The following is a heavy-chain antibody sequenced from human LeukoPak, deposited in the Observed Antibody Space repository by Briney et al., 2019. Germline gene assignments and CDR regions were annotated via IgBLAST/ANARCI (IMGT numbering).Heavy chain of an antibody. J-gene: IGHJ3*02. CDR2: ISYDGSNK. CDR1: GFTFSSYA. V-gene: IGHV3-30-3*01. Sequence: GRSLRLSCAASGFTFSSYAMHWVRQAPGKGLEWVAVISYDGSNKYYADSVKGRFTISRDNSKNTLYLQMNSLRAEDMAVYYCARLRSPRGPDSSGSGGAFDIWGQGTMVTVSS. D-gene: IGHD3-22*01. CDR3: ARLRSPRGPDSSGSGGAFDI.